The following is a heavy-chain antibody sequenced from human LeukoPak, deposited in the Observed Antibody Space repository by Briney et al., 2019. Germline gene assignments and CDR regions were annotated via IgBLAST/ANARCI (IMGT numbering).Heavy chain of an antibody. CDR2: IWYDGSNK. Sequence: GGSLRLSCAASGFTFSSYGMHWVRQAPGKGLEWVAVIWYDGSNKYYADSVKGRFTISRDNSKNTLYLQMNSLRAEDTAVYYCARELPPVVTYYFDYWSQGTLVTVSS. CDR3: ARELPPVVTYYFDY. D-gene: IGHD2-15*01. J-gene: IGHJ4*02. CDR1: GFTFSSYG. V-gene: IGHV3-33*01.